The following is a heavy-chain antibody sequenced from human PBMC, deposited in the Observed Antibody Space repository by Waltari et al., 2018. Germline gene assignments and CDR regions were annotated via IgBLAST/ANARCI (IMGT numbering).Heavy chain of an antibody. J-gene: IGHJ4*02. D-gene: IGHD1-20*01. CDR1: GFTFSSYS. V-gene: IGHV3-21*01. Sequence: EVQLVESGGGLVKPGGSLRLSCAASGFTFSSYSMNWVRQAPGKGLEWVSSISSSSSYIYYADSVKGRFTISRDNAKNSLYLQMNSLRAEDTAVYYCAREARGYNWNGQGVHFDYWGQGTLVTVSS. CDR3: AREARGYNWNGQGVHFDY. CDR2: ISSSSSYI.